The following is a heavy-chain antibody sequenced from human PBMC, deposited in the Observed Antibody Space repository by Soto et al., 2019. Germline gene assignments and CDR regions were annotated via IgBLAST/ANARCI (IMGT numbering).Heavy chain of an antibody. J-gene: IGHJ4*02. CDR3: ARDRQPIRRSNGGSCYSNFDY. CDR2: INPNSGGR. Sequence: ASVQVSCKVSGYSFTGYFMHWVRQAPGPGLEWLGWINPNSGGRNFVQKFQSRVTLTIDTSINTASLKLSGLTSDDTALYYCARDRQPIRRSNGGSCYSNFDYWGQGTLVTVSS. CDR1: GYSFTGYF. D-gene: IGHD2-15*01. V-gene: IGHV1-2*02.